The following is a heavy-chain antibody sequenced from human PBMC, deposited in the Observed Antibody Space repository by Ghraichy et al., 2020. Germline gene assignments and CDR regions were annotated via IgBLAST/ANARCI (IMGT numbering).Heavy chain of an antibody. CDR1: GYTFTSNV. Sequence: ASVKVSCKCSGYTFTSNVVVWVRQAPGQGLEWMGWMHPLTGDSKSAQSFRGRLTMTRDTSTATAFMELRGLRFDDTAVYFCARRIEDGDYCFDSWGQGTLVTVSS. CDR2: MHPLTGDS. D-gene: IGHD3-10*01. V-gene: IGHV1-8*01. J-gene: IGHJ4*02. CDR3: ARRIEDGDYCFDS.